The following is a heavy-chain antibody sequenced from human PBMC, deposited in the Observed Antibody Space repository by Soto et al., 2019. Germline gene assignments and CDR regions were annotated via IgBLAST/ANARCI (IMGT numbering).Heavy chain of an antibody. J-gene: IGHJ3*02. CDR3: ATDGPSNSGNLYAFDI. CDR2: VTPYKADT. D-gene: IGHD5-12*01. Sequence: QAQLVQSGAEVKKSGASVRVSCKAPGYTLTNYGVTWVRQAPGQGLEWLGRVTPYKADTNSAQNLQGRVTMATDTSTNTAYLELRSLRSDDTAVYFCATDGPSNSGNLYAFDIWGQGTMVTVSA. CDR1: GYTLTNYG. V-gene: IGHV1-18*04.